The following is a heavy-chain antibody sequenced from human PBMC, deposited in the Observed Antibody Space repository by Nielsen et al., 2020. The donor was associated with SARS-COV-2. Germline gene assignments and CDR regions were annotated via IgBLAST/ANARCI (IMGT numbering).Heavy chain of an antibody. Sequence: GGSLRLSCAASGFTFSSYWMSWVRQAPGKGLEWVSSISSSSSYIYYADSVKGRFTISRDNAKNSLYLQMNSLRAGDTAVYYCARGGRGDREDAFDIWGQGTMVTVSS. V-gene: IGHV3-21*01. D-gene: IGHD3-16*01. CDR2: ISSSSSYI. J-gene: IGHJ3*02. CDR3: ARGGRGDREDAFDI. CDR1: GFTFSSYW.